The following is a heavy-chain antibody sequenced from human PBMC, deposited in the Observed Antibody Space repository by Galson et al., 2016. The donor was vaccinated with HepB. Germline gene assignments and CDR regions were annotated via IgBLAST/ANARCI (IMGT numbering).Heavy chain of an antibody. Sequence: QSGAEVKKPGESLKISCEASGYSFNKYWIAWVRRMPGKGLEWMGSIYPRDSDSRYSPSFQGQATISADMSISTAYLQWSSLKAPDTAMYYCARQLRPMVRGEDYFDYWGQGTLLTVSS. V-gene: IGHV5-51*01. D-gene: IGHD3-10*01. CDR3: ARQLRPMVRGEDYFDY. CDR1: GYSFNKYW. CDR2: IYPRDSDS. J-gene: IGHJ4*02.